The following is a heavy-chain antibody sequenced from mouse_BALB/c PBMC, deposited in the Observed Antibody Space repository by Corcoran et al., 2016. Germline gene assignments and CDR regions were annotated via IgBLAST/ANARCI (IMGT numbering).Heavy chain of an antibody. CDR1: GYSITSCYY. Sequence: DVQLQESGPGLVKPSQSLSLTCSVTGYSITSCYYWNWIRQFPGNKLEWMGYISYDGSNNYNPSLKNRISITRDTSKNQFFLKLNSVTTEDTATYYCGLYEEFAYWGQGTLVTVSA. V-gene: IGHV3-6*02. CDR3: GLYEEFAY. J-gene: IGHJ3*01. CDR2: ISYDGSN. D-gene: IGHD1-3*01.